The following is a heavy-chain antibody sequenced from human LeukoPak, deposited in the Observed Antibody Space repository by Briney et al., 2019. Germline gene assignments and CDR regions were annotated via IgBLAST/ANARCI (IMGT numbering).Heavy chain of an antibody. D-gene: IGHD3-22*01. CDR1: GGSISSHY. CDR3: ARDSSSSGYYYYFDY. V-gene: IGHV4-59*11. Sequence: SETLSLTCTVSGGSISSHYWSWIRQPPGKGLEWIGYIYYSGSINYNPSLKSRVTISVDTSKNQFSLKLSSVTAADTAVYYCARDSSSSGYYYYFDYWGQGTLVTVSS. J-gene: IGHJ4*02. CDR2: IYYSGSI.